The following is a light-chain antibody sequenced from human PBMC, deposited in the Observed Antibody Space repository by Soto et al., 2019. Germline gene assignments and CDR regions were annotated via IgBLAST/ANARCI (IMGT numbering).Light chain of an antibody. J-gene: IGKJ1*01. CDR2: DAS. CDR3: QQYNSYDCT. Sequence: DIQMTQSPSTLSASVGDRVTITCRASQSISSWLAWYQQKPGKAPKLLIYDASSLESGVPSRFSSSESGTDFTLTISSLQPDDFATYYCQQYNSYDCTFGQGTKVEIK. CDR1: QSISSW. V-gene: IGKV1-5*01.